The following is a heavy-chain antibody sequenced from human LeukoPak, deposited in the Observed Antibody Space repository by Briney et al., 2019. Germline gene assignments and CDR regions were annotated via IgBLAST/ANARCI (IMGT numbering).Heavy chain of an antibody. J-gene: IGHJ4*02. CDR3: AVRYCSSTSCSLF. V-gene: IGHV3-21*01. CDR1: GFTFSSYS. D-gene: IGHD2-2*01. Sequence: GGSLRLSCAASGFTFSSYSMNWVRQAPGKGLEWVSSISSSSSYIYYADSVKGRFTISRDNAKNSLYLQMNSLRAEDTAVYYCAVRYCSSTSCSLFWGQGTLVTVFS. CDR2: ISSSSSYI.